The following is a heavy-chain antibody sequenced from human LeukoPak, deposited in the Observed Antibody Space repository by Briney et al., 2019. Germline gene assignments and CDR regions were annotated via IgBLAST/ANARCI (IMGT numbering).Heavy chain of an antibody. CDR1: GGSISSYY. V-gene: IGHV4-59*01. D-gene: IGHD3-22*01. Sequence: SETLSLTCTVSGGSISSYYWSLIRQPPGKGLEWIGYIYYSGSTNYNPSLKSRVTISVDTSKNQFSLKLSSVTAADTAVYYCARVDLRYYELDYWGQGTLVTVSS. J-gene: IGHJ4*02. CDR2: IYYSGST. CDR3: ARVDLRYYELDY.